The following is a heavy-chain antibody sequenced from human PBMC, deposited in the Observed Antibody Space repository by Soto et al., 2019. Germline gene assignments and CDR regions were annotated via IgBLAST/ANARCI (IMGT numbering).Heavy chain of an antibody. D-gene: IGHD4-17*01. V-gene: IGHV3-23*01. Sequence: EVQLLESGGGLVEPGGSLRLSCVASGFSFSTYAMSWVRQAPGKGLEWVSGISGSGSNTYYADFVKGRFTSSKDNSKNTMFMQMKSMIVEDTAVYFCTRGVRLNFDFWGQGNVVTVSS. CDR3: TRGVRLNFDF. CDR2: ISGSGSNT. CDR1: GFSFSTYA. J-gene: IGHJ4*02.